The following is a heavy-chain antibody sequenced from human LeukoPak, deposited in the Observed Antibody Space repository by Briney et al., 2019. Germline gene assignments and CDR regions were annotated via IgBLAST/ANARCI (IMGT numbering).Heavy chain of an antibody. CDR1: GFTFNRFA. CDR3: AKAPEMYFDL. Sequence: GGSLRLSCVASGFTFNRFAMNWVRQAPGKGLEWVSAISGSGGSTYYADPVKGRFTISRDNSKNTLYLQMNSLRAEDSAVYYCAKAPEMYFDLWGRGTLVTVSS. V-gene: IGHV3-23*01. CDR2: ISGSGGST. J-gene: IGHJ2*01.